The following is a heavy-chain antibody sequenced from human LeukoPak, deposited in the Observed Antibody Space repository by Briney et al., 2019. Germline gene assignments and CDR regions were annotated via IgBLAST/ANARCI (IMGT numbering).Heavy chain of an antibody. D-gene: IGHD1-26*01. V-gene: IGHV4-4*07. CDR2: IYTSGST. CDR3: ARDRVGATKSGNYYYYMDV. J-gene: IGHJ6*03. CDR1: GGSISSYY. Sequence: PSETLSLTCTVSGGSISSYYWSWIRQPAGKGLEWIGRIYTSGSTNYNPSLKSRVTMSVDTSKNQFSLKLSSVTAADTAVYYCARDRVGATKSGNYYYYMDVWGKGTTVTISS.